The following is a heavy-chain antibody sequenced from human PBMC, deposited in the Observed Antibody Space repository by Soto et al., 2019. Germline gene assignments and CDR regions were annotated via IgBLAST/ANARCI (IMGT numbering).Heavy chain of an antibody. CDR1: ADIFNNYY. D-gene: IGHD2-21*02. CDR3: AKHCGGDCSNGFDI. J-gene: IGHJ3*02. V-gene: IGHV1-46*02. CDR2: MTPSDGST. Sequence: ASVNVSCKASADIFNNYYMHWVRQAPGQGLEWMGVMTPSDGSTNYAQSFQGRVTMTRDTSTRTVYVELSSLRSEDTAVYYCAKHCGGDCSNGFDIWGQGTKVTVSS.